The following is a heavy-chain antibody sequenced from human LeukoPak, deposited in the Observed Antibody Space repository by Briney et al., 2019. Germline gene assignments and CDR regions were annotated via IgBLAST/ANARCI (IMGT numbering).Heavy chain of an antibody. Sequence: SETLSVTCTVSGGSISSGGYSWSWIRQPPGKGLEWIGYIYHSGSTYYNPSLKSRVTISVDRSKNRFSLKLSSVTAADTAVYYCAGYGSGSYPQDAFDIWGQGTMVTVSS. CDR2: IYHSGST. V-gene: IGHV4-30-2*01. CDR3: AGYGSGSYPQDAFDI. D-gene: IGHD3-10*01. CDR1: GGSISSGGYS. J-gene: IGHJ3*02.